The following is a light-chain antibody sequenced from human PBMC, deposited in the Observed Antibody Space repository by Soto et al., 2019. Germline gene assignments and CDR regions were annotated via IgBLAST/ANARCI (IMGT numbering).Light chain of an antibody. J-gene: IGLJ1*01. CDR2: EVS. CDR3: NAQADNGKHV. CDR1: SNDVGHSSF. Sequence: QSVLTQPPSASGSPGQSVTISCTGNSNDVGHSSFISWYQQHPGKGPKLIIYEVSKRPSGVPERFSGSKSGNTASLSVSGLQDEDEADYFCNAQADNGKHVFGTGTKVTVL. V-gene: IGLV2-8*01.